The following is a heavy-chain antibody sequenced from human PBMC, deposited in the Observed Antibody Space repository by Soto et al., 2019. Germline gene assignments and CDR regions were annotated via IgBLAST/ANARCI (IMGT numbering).Heavy chain of an antibody. CDR1: GDSVSSDITS. J-gene: IGHJ3*01. Sequence: QGQLQQSGPGLVKPSQTLSLTCAISGDSVSSDITSWNWIRQSPSRGLEWLGRTYYRSKWFHDYAASVKSRITINPDTSKNQFSLELNSMTPEDTAVYYCARGNALAVWRQGTVVTVSS. D-gene: IGHD3-10*01. V-gene: IGHV6-1*01. CDR3: ARGNALAV. CDR2: TYYRSKWFH.